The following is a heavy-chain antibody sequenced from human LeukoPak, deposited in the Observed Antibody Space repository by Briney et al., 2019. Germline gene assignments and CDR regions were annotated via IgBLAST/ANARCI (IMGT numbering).Heavy chain of an antibody. V-gene: IGHV1-2*02. J-gene: IGHJ6*02. CDR1: GYTFTGYY. CDR2: INPNSGGT. CDR3: ARERITMVRGVIKDYYYYGMDV. D-gene: IGHD3-10*01. Sequence: APVKVSCKASGYTFTGYYMHWVRQAPGQGLEWMGWINPNSGGTNYAQKFQGRVTMTRDTSISTAYMELSRLRSDDTAVYYCARERITMVRGVIKDYYYYGMDVWGQGTTVTVSS.